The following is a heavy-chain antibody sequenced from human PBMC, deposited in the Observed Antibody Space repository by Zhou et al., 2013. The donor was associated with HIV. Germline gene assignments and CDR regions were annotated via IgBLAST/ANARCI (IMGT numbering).Heavy chain of an antibody. J-gene: IGHJ4*02. Sequence: QVQLVQSGAEVKKPGSSVKVSCKASGGTFSSYAISWVRQAPGQGLEWMGRIIPIFGTANYAQKFQGRVTITTDESTSTAYMELSSLRSEDTAVYYCAMGADCSSTSCYLFTFDYWGQGTLVTVSS. D-gene: IGHD2-2*01. CDR3: AMGADCSSTSCYLFTFDY. V-gene: IGHV1-69*05. CDR1: GGTFSSYA. CDR2: IIPIFGTA.